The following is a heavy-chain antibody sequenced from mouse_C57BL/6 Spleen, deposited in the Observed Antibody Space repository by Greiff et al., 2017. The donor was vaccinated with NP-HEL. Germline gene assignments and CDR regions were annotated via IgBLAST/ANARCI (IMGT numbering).Heavy chain of an antibody. D-gene: IGHD2-3*01. CDR2: IWSGGST. CDR3: ARNDGYYYFDD. V-gene: IGHV2-2*01. CDR1: GFSFTSYG. Sequence: VQLQESGPGLVQPSQSLSITCTVSGFSFTSYGVHWVRQSPGKGLEWLGVIWSGGSTDYNAAFISRLSISKDNSKSQVFFKMNSLHADDTAIYYCARNDGYYYFDDWGKGTTLTVSS. J-gene: IGHJ2*01.